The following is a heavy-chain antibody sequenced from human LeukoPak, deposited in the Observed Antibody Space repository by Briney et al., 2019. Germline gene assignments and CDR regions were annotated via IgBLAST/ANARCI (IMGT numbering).Heavy chain of an antibody. CDR2: INSDGSYT. CDR3: ARGGSCSGGTCYSGKDNWFDP. J-gene: IGHJ5*02. V-gene: IGHV3-74*01. CDR1: GFTFSSYE. D-gene: IGHD2-15*01. Sequence: GGSLRLSCAASGFTFSSYEMNWVRQAPGKGLVWVSRINSDGSYTNYADSVKGRFTISRDNAKNTVYLQMNSLRAEDTAVYYCARGGSCSGGTCYSGKDNWFDPWGQGTLVTVSS.